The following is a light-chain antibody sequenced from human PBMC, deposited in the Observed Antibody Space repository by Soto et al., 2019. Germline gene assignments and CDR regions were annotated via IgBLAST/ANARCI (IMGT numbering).Light chain of an antibody. V-gene: IGKV3-15*01. CDR1: QSVSSN. J-gene: IGKJ1*01. Sequence: EIVMTQSPATLSVSPGERATLSCRPSQSVSSNLAWYQQKPGQAPRLLIYGASTRATGIPARFSGSGSGTEFTLTISSLQSEDFAVYYCQQYNNGPTFGQGTKVDIK. CDR3: QQYNNGPT. CDR2: GAS.